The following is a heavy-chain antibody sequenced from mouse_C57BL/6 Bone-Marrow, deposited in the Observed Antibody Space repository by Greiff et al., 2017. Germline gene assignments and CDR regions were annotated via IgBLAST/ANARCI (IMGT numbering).Heavy chain of an antibody. Sequence: VQLKESGGGLVKPGGSLKLSCAASGFTFSSYAMSWVRQTPETRLEWVATISDGGSYTYYPDNVKGRFTISRDNAKNNLYLQRSHLKSEDTAMYYCARDECYWYFEVWGTGTTVTVSS. CDR2: ISDGGSYT. CDR3: ARDECYWYFEV. V-gene: IGHV5-4*01. J-gene: IGHJ1*03. CDR1: GFTFSSYA.